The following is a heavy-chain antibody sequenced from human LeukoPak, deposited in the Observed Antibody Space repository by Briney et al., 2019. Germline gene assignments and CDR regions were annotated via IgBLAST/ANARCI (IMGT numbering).Heavy chain of an antibody. V-gene: IGHV1-69-2*01. CDR3: ATGPIVVVPPSDYNFYYYMDV. J-gene: IGHJ6*03. Sequence: ASVKISCKVSGYTFTDYYMHWVQQAPGKGLEWMGLVDPEDGETIYAEKFQGRVTITADTSTDTAYMELSSLRSEDTAVYYCATGPIVVVPPSDYNFYYYMDVWGKGTTVTVS. D-gene: IGHD2-2*01. CDR1: GYTFTDYY. CDR2: VDPEDGET.